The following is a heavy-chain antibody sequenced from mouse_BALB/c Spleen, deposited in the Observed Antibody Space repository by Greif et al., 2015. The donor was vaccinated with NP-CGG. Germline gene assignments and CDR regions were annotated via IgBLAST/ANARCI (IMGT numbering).Heavy chain of an antibody. Sequence: EVKLMESGPELVKPGASVKISCKASGYSFTGYYMHWVKQSHVKSLEWIGRINPYNGATSYNQNFKDKASLTVDKSSSTAYMELHSLTSEDSAVDYCARGDYYGYGYWGQGATLTVSS. CDR2: INPYNGAT. CDR1: GYSFTGYY. CDR3: ARGDYYGYGY. J-gene: IGHJ2*01. V-gene: IGHV1-31*01. D-gene: IGHD1-2*01.